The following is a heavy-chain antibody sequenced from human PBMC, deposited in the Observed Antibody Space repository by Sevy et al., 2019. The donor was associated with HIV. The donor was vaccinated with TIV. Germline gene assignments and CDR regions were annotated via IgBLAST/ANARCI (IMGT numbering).Heavy chain of an antibody. CDR1: GFTFGDYA. V-gene: IGHV3-49*03. CDR2: IRSKAYGGTT. Sequence: GGSLRLSCTASGFTFGDYAMSWFRQAPGKGLEWVGFIRSKAYGGTTEYAASVKGRFTISRDDSKSIAYLQMNSLKTEDTAVYYCTRVATASWYPGFFDYWGQGTLVTVSS. D-gene: IGHD6-13*01. J-gene: IGHJ4*02. CDR3: TRVATASWYPGFFDY.